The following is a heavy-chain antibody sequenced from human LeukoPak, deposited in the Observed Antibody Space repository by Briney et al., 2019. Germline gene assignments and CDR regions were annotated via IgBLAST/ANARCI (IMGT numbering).Heavy chain of an antibody. CDR3: ARGGPPGYYYDYYMDV. Sequence: SETLSLTCTVSGDSISSGDHYWSWIRQPAGKGLEWIGRIYTSGSTKYNPSLKSRVTISVDMPNNQFSLKMSSVTAADTAVYFCARGGPPGYYYDYYMDVWGKGTTVTISS. CDR1: GDSISSGDHY. V-gene: IGHV4-61*02. CDR2: IYTSGST. J-gene: IGHJ6*03.